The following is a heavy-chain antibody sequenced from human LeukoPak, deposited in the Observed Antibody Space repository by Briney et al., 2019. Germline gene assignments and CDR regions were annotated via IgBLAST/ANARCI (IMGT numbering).Heavy chain of an antibody. D-gene: IGHD3-22*01. V-gene: IGHV1-2*02. J-gene: IGHJ4*02. CDR2: INPNSGGT. Sequence: ASVKVSCKASGYTFTGYYMHWVRQAPGQGLEWMGWINPNSGGTNYAQKFQGRVTMTRDMSISTAYMELSRLRSDDTAVYYCARDPPYYTYYYDSSGLNFDYWGQGTLVTVSS. CDR1: GYTFTGYY. CDR3: ARDPPYYTYYYDSSGLNFDY.